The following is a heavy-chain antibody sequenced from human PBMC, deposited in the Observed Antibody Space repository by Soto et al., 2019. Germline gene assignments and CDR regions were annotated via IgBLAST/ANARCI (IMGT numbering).Heavy chain of an antibody. CDR3: AKDREGERSLDY. CDR2: IYPDGSST. Sequence: GGSLRLSCAASGFTFSTYAMTWVRQAPGKGLEWVSTIYPDGSSTYYADSVKGQFTISRDNSKNTLYLRLNSLRSEDTAVYYCAKDREGERSLDYWGQGTLVTVSS. V-gene: IGHV3-23*01. CDR1: GFTFSTYA. J-gene: IGHJ4*02. D-gene: IGHD3-16*01.